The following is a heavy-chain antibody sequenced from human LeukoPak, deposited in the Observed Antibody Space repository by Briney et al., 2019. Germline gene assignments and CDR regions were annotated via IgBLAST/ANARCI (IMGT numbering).Heavy chain of an antibody. CDR3: ARVSYYYYDSSGYYSYFDY. Sequence: SETLSLTCTVSGGSISSYYWGWIRQPSGKGLEWIGSIYYSGSTYYNPSLKSRVTISVDTSKNQFSLKLSSVTAADTAVYYCARVSYYYYDSSGYYSYFDYWGQGTLVTVSS. D-gene: IGHD3-22*01. CDR2: IYYSGST. J-gene: IGHJ4*02. V-gene: IGHV4-39*07. CDR1: GGSISSYY.